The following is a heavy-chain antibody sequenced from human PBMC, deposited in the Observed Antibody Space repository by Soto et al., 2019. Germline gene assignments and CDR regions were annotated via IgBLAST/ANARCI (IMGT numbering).Heavy chain of an antibody. Sequence: QVQLQESGPGLVKPSQTLSLTCSVSGFSISSGGYYWGWVRQHPGKGLEWIGYAYYIGSTFYNPSLKSRVAISMDTSKNQVSLKLNSVTAADTAVYYCVREYGDRNWFDPWGQGILVTVSS. V-gene: IGHV4-31*03. D-gene: IGHD4-17*01. J-gene: IGHJ5*02. CDR1: GFSISSGGYY. CDR3: VREYGDRNWFDP. CDR2: AYYIGST.